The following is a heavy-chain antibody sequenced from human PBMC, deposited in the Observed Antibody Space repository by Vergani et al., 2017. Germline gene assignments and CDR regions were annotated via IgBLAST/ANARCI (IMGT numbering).Heavy chain of an antibody. CDR3: ARLTSGFGELLYSWFDP. CDR1: GYSFTSYW. J-gene: IGHJ5*02. Sequence: EVQLVQSGAEVKKPGESLKISCKGSGYSFTSYWIGWVRQMPGKGLEWMGIIYPGDSDTRYSPSFQGQVTISADKSISTAYLQWISLKASDTAMYYCARLTSGFGELLYSWFDPWGQGTLVTVSS. V-gene: IGHV5-51*01. CDR2: IYPGDSDT. D-gene: IGHD3-10*01.